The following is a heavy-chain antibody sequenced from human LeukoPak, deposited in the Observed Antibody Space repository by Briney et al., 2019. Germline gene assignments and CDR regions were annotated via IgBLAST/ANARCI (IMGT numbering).Heavy chain of an antibody. CDR2: INHSGST. D-gene: IGHD1-1*01. CDR3: ASIRRYSYYFDY. J-gene: IGHJ4*02. Sequence: PSETLSLTCAVYGGSFSGYYWSWIRQPPGKGLEWIGDINHSGSTNYNPSLKSRVTISVDTSKNQFSLKLSSVTAADTAVYYCASIRRYSYYFDYWGQGTLVTVSA. V-gene: IGHV4-34*01. CDR1: GGSFSGYY.